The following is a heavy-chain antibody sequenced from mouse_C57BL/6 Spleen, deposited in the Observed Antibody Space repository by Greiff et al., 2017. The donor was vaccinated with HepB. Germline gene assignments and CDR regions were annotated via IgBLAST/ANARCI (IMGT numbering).Heavy chain of an antibody. Sequence: VQLQQSGPELVKPGASVKISCKASGYSFTGYYMNWVKQSPEKSLEWIGEINPSTGGTTYNQKFKAKATLTVDKSSSTAYMQLKSLTSEDSAVYYCARFDDGPSLYGVDYWGQGTSVTVSS. D-gene: IGHD2-3*01. V-gene: IGHV1-42*01. CDR3: ARFDDGPSLYGVDY. CDR1: GYSFTGYY. CDR2: INPSTGGT. J-gene: IGHJ4*01.